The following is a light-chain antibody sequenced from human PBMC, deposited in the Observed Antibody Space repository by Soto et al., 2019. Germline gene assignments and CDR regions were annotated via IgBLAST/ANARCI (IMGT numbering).Light chain of an antibody. Sequence: DIVLTQSPGTLSLSPGQRGTLACRASDSVSANYVAWYHQQKFGQAPRLLIYAASARATGVSDRFSGSVSGTDFTLTISRLEPEDFGTYYCHQYGSTPWTFGQGTTVAI. CDR3: HQYGSTPWT. CDR1: DSVSANY. CDR2: AAS. V-gene: IGKV3-20*01. J-gene: IGKJ1*01.